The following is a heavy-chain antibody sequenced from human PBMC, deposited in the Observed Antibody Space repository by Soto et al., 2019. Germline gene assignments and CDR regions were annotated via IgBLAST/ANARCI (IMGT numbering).Heavy chain of an antibody. CDR3: ARGSWDYYFDY. CDR2: IIPILGIA. D-gene: IGHD1-26*01. J-gene: IGHJ4*02. Sequence: KVSCKASGGTFSSYTISWVRQAPGQGLEWMGRIIPILGIANYAQKFQGRVTITADKSTSTAYMELSSLRSEDTAVYYCARGSWDYYFDYWGQGTLVTVSS. V-gene: IGHV1-69*02. CDR1: GGTFSSYT.